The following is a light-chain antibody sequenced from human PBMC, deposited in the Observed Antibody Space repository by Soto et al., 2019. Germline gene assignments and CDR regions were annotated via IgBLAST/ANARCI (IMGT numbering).Light chain of an antibody. V-gene: IGLV2-8*01. CDR2: EVS. CDR1: SSDVGGYKY. J-gene: IGLJ3*02. Sequence: QSALTQPPSASGSPGQSVTISCTGTSSDVGGYKYVSWYQQHPGKAPKLMIYEVSNRPSGVPDRFSGSKTVNTASLTLSGIQAEDEADYYCSSYAGSNNLVFGGGTKVTVL. CDR3: SSYAGSNNLV.